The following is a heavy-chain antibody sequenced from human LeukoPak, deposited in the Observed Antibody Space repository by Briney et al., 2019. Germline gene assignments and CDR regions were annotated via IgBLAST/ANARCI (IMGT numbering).Heavy chain of an antibody. CDR3: AERICSGGSCYSDY. CDR2: INHSGST. CDR1: GGSFSGYY. V-gene: IGHV4-34*01. D-gene: IGHD2-15*01. Sequence: SETLSLTCAVYGGSFSGYYWSWIRQPPGKGLEWIGEINHSGSTNCNPSLKSRVTISVDTSKNQFSLKLSSVTAADTAVYYCAERICSGGSCYSDYWGQGTLVTVSS. J-gene: IGHJ4*02.